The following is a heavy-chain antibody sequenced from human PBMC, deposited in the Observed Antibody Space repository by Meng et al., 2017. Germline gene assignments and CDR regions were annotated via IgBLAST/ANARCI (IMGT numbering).Heavy chain of an antibody. CDR2: IYPGDSDT. V-gene: IGHV5-51*01. J-gene: IGHJ3*02. CDR1: GYSFTSYW. CDR3: ARHLSSGWYDRGAFDI. Sequence: GGSLRLSCKGSGYSFTSYWIGWVRQMPGKGLEWMGIIYPGDSDTRYSPSFQGQVTISADKSISTAYLQWSSLKASDTAMYYCARHLSSGWYDRGAFDIWGQGKKV. D-gene: IGHD6-19*01.